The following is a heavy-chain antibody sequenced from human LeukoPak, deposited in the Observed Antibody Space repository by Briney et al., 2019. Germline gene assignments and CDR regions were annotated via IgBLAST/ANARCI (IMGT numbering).Heavy chain of an antibody. V-gene: IGHV3-30*03. Sequence: PGGSLRPSCAASGFTFSSYGMHWVRQAPGKGLEWVAVISYDGSNKYYADSVKGRFTISRDNSKNTLYLQMNSLRAEDTAVYYCAGFVVVPAAFDYWGQGTLVTVSS. J-gene: IGHJ4*02. CDR2: ISYDGSNK. CDR3: AGFVVVPAAFDY. D-gene: IGHD2-2*01. CDR1: GFTFSSYG.